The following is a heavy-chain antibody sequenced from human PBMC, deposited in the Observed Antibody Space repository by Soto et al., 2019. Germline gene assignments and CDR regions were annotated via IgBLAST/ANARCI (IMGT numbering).Heavy chain of an antibody. V-gene: IGHV5-51*01. CDR3: VRSYGGEYYDRRQYYFSY. CDR2: IYPGDFDI. D-gene: IGHD3-22*01. J-gene: IGHJ4*02. Sequence: GESLKISCKGSGYKFIDYWTGWVRQVPGGGLEWMGIIYPGDFDIKYNPAFQGQVTISADKSITTAYLQWSSLKASDTAIYHCVRSYGGEYYDRRQYYFSYWGQGTLVTVSS. CDR1: GYKFIDYW.